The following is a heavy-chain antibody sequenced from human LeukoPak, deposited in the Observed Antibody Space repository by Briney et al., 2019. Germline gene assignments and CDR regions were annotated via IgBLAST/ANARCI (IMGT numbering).Heavy chain of an antibody. CDR2: IVDGGST. CDR3: AIPAGYCSSTSCYRDY. V-gene: IGHV4-39*01. CDR1: GGSISSSSYY. J-gene: IGHJ4*02. D-gene: IGHD2-2*01. Sequence: SETLSLTCTVSGGSISSSSYYWGWIRQPPGRGLEWIGGIVDGGSTSNNPSPKMRVPVSVETSQNQFSLKLSSVTAADTAVYYCAIPAGYCSSTSCYRDYWGQGTLVTVPS.